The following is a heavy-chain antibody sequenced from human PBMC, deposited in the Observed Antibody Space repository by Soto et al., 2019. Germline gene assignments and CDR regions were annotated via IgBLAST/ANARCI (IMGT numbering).Heavy chain of an antibody. CDR3: ARLSRRASVPGDY. CDR2: IYYSGTA. J-gene: IGHJ4*02. V-gene: IGHV4-39*01. Sequence: QLQLQESGPGLVKPSETLSLTCTVSGDSISSSSYYWGWFRQPPGKGLEWIGNIYYSGTAYYTPSLKSRVAISVDTSKNQFSLKLSSVTAADTAVFYCARLSRRASVPGDYWGQGTLVTVSS. D-gene: IGHD6-19*01. CDR1: GDSISSSSYY.